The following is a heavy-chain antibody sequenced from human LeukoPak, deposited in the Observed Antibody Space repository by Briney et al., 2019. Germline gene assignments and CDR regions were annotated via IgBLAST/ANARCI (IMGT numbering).Heavy chain of an antibody. J-gene: IGHJ4*02. CDR1: GFTFSSYE. D-gene: IGHD4-23*01. CDR3: ARDYGGSSPFDY. Sequence: GGSLRLSCAVSGFTFSSYEMHWVRQAPGKGLEWVSYISSSGSTIYYADSVKGRFTISRDNAKNSLYLQMNSLRAEDTAVYYCARDYGGSSPFDYWGQGTLVTVSS. CDR2: ISSSGSTI. V-gene: IGHV3-48*03.